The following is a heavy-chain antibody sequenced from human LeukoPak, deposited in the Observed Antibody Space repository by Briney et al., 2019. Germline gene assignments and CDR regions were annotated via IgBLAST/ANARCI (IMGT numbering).Heavy chain of an antibody. CDR2: IKQDGSEK. CDR3: AGDYGINYYYYYYMDV. J-gene: IGHJ6*03. V-gene: IGHV3-7*01. D-gene: IGHD4-17*01. Sequence: PGGSLRLSCAASGFTFSSYWMSWVRQAPGKGLEWVANIKQDGSEKYYVDSVKGRFTISRDNAKNSLYLQMNSLRAEDTAVYYCAGDYGINYYYYYYMDVWGKGTTVTVSS. CDR1: GFTFSSYW.